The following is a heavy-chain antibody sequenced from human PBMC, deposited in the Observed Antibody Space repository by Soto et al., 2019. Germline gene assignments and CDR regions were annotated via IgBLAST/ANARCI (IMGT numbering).Heavy chain of an antibody. Sequence: SETLSLTCTVSGGSISSGGYYWSWIRQHPGKGLEWIGYIYYSGSTYYNPSLKSRVTISVDTSKNQFSLKLSSVTAADTAVYYCARDSSGYYRAFDYWGQGTLVTVSS. CDR2: IYYSGST. J-gene: IGHJ4*02. V-gene: IGHV4-31*03. D-gene: IGHD3-22*01. CDR1: GGSISSGGYY. CDR3: ARDSSGYYRAFDY.